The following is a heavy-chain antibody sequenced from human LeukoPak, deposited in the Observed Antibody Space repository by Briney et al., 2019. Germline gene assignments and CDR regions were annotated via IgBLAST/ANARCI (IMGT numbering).Heavy chain of an antibody. CDR1: GFPFNTYA. CDR3: AKLAFYETSAPLRDISF. CDR2: IRPTGTNT. Sequence: GGSLRLSCAASGFPFNTYAMSWVRQAPGRGLEYISVIRPTGTNTYYASSVKGRFTISRDDSRTTVYLQMSSLRAEDTAIYYCAKLAFYETSAPLRDISFWGQGTLVTVSS. J-gene: IGHJ4*02. D-gene: IGHD3-3*02. V-gene: IGHV3-23*01.